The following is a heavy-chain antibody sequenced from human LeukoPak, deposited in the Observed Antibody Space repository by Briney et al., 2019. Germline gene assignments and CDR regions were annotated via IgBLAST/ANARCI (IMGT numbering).Heavy chain of an antibody. V-gene: IGHV3-74*01. Sequence: GGSLRLSCAASGFTFSSYWMHWVRQAPGKGLVWVSRINSDGSSTSYADSVKGRFTISRDNAKNTLYLQMNSLRAEDTAVYYCAREEGLGYSGSQEFDYWGQGTLVTVSS. CDR3: AREEGLGYSGSQEFDY. CDR2: INSDGSST. CDR1: GFTFSSYW. D-gene: IGHD6-13*01. J-gene: IGHJ4*02.